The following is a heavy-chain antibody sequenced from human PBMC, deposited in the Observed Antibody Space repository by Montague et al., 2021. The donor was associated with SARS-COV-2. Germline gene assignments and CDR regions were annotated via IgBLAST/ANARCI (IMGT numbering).Heavy chain of an antibody. CDR3: ARGTYSGVDADGYYYYYGMDV. CDR2: FYYSGST. CDR1: GDSISSYY. Sequence: SETLSLTCTVSGDSISSYYWSWIRQPPGKGLEWIGYFYYSGSTNYNPSFKSRLSISGDTSKNQFSLEVTSVTAADTAVYYCARGTYSGVDADGYYYYYGMDVWGQGTTVTVSS. D-gene: IGHD1-26*01. J-gene: IGHJ6*02. V-gene: IGHV4-59*01.